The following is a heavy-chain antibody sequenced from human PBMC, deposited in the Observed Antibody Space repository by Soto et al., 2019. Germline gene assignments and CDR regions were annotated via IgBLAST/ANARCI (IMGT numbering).Heavy chain of an antibody. CDR3: GSDLTSNANCIDP. V-gene: IGHV4-30-4*01. Sequence: SEPLSLTCSVSGDYIHVGGYYWTWIRQRPGKGLEWMGYIYYTGKTYYNPSLESRLTMSVDRSKNQFSLRLTSVTAADTAVYFCGSDLTSNANCIDPWGQGTLVTVSS. J-gene: IGHJ5*02. CDR2: IYYTGKT. CDR1: GDYIHVGGYY. D-gene: IGHD2-2*01.